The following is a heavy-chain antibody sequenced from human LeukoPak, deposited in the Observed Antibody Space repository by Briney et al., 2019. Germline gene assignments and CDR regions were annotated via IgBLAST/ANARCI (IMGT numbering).Heavy chain of an antibody. J-gene: IGHJ5*02. V-gene: IGHV3-23*01. CDR2: ISGSGGST. D-gene: IGHD3-3*01. CDR3: AKRWDYDFWSGYPPRDWFDP. CDR1: GFTFSSYA. Sequence: PGGSLRLSCAASGFTFSSYAMSWVRQAPGKGLEWVSAISGSGGSTYYADSVKGRFTISRDNSKNTLYLQMNSLRAEDTAVYYCAKRWDYDFWSGYPPRDWFDPWGQGTLVTVSS.